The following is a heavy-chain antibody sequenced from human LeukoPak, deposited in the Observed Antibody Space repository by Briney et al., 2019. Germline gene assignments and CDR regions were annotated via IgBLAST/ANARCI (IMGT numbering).Heavy chain of an antibody. D-gene: IGHD5-12*01. J-gene: IGHJ4*02. CDR3: ARVSHSWINFADY. CDR2: IYYSGST. CDR1: GGSISSYY. V-gene: IGHV4-59*01. Sequence: SETLSLTCTVSGGSISSYYWSWIRQPPGKGLEWIGYIYYSGSTNYNPSLKSRVTISVDTSENQFSLKLSSVTAADTAVYYCARVSHSWINFADYWGQGTLVTVSS.